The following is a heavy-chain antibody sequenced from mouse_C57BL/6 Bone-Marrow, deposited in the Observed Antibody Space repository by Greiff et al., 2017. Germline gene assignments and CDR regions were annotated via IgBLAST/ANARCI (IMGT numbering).Heavy chain of an antibody. CDR2: INPSSGDT. CDR1: GYTFTSYT. CDR3: GRGWAWIAY. D-gene: IGHD3-3*01. V-gene: IGHV1-4*01. J-gene: IGHJ3*01. Sequence: QVQLQQSGAELARPGASVKMSCKASGYTFTSYTMHWVKQRPGQGLEWIGYINPSSGDTKYNQKFKDKATLTADKSSSTAYMQLSSLTSEDAAVYCGGRGWAWIAYWGQGTLVTVSA.